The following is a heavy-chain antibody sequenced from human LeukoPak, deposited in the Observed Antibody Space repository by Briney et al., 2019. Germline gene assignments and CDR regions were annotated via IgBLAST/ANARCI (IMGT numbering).Heavy chain of an antibody. Sequence: ASVKVSCKASGYTFTSYDINWVRQATGQGLEWMGWMNPNSGNTGYAQKFQGRVTMTTDTSTSTAYMELRSLRSDDTAVYYCARDLYYGIAAAYHWGQGTLVTVSS. CDR1: GYTFTSYD. CDR2: MNPNSGNT. CDR3: ARDLYYGIAAAYH. D-gene: IGHD6-13*01. V-gene: IGHV1-8*01. J-gene: IGHJ5*02.